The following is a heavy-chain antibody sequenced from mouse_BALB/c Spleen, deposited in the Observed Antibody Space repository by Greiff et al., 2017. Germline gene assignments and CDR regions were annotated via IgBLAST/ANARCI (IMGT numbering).Heavy chain of an antibody. CDR2: ISSGGSYT. D-gene: IGHD2-1*01. CDR1: GFTFSSYA. Sequence: EVKLMESGGGLVKPGGSLKLSCAASGFTFSSYAMSWVRQTPEKRLEWVATISSGGSYTYYPDSVKGRFTISRDNAKNTLYLQMSSLRSEDTAMYYCARHTMVTTYYFDYWGQGTTLTVSS. V-gene: IGHV5-9-3*01. J-gene: IGHJ2*01. CDR3: ARHTMVTTYYFDY.